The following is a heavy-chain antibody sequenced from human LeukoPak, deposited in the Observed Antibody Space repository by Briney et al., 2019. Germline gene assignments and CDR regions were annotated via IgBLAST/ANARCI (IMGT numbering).Heavy chain of an antibody. J-gene: IGHJ4*02. D-gene: IGHD6-6*01. CDR1: GLPFSPFA. CDR3: AKEGGYSSSSVDY. CDR2: ISGSDVST. V-gene: IGHV3-23*01. Sequence: GGPLSLPWEAFGLPFSPFALSWARRAPGKGLGWVSGISGSDVSTYYADSVKGRFTISRDNSKKTVYLQMNSLRAEDTAVYYCAKEGGYSSSSVDYWGQGTLVTASS.